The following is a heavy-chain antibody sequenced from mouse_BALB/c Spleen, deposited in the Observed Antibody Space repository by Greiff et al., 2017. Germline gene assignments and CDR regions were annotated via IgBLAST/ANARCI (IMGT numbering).Heavy chain of an antibody. V-gene: IGHV1-82*01. J-gene: IGHJ4*01. CDR3: ARSETD. CDR2: IYPGDGDT. D-gene: IGHD4-1*01. Sequence: VQLQQSGPELVKPGASVKISCKASGYAFSSSWMNWVKQRPGQGLEWIGRIYPGDGDTNYNGKFKGKATLTADKSSSTAYMQLSSLTSVDSAVYFCARSETDWGQGTSVTVSS. CDR1: GYAFSSSW.